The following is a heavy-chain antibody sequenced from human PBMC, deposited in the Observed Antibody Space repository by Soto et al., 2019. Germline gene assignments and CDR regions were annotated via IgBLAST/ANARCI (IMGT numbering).Heavy chain of an antibody. J-gene: IGHJ6*02. Sequence: ASVKVSCKASGYTFTSYGISWVRQAPGQGLEWMGWISAYNGNTNYAQKLQGRVTMTTDTSTSTAYMELRSLRSDDTAVYYCAREGAHTEDYYYYGMDVWGQGTTVTV. D-gene: IGHD2-21*01. V-gene: IGHV1-18*04. CDR1: GYTFTSYG. CDR3: AREGAHTEDYYYYGMDV. CDR2: ISAYNGNT.